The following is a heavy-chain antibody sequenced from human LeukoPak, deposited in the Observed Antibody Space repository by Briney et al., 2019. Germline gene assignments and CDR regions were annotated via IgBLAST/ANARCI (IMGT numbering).Heavy chain of an antibody. V-gene: IGHV4-39*01. J-gene: IGHJ5*02. CDR2: IYYSGST. D-gene: IGHD3-10*01. Sequence: SETLSLTCTVSGGSISSSSYYWGWIRQPPGQGLEWIGSIYYSGSTYYNPSLKSRVTITVDTSTNQFALKLNSVTAADTAVYYCARSGTYYNNWFDPWGQGTLVTVSS. CDR3: ARSGTYYNNWFDP. CDR1: GGSISSSSYY.